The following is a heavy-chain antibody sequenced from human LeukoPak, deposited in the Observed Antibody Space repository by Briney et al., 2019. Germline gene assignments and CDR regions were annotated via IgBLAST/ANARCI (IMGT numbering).Heavy chain of an antibody. Sequence: GGSLRLSCAASGFTFSSYAMHWVRQAPGKGLEWVAVISYDGSNKYYADSVEGRFTISRDNSKNTLYLQMNSLRAEDTAVYYCARSHGGWYRAFDYWGQGTLVTVSS. D-gene: IGHD6-19*01. J-gene: IGHJ4*02. V-gene: IGHV3-30-3*01. CDR1: GFTFSSYA. CDR3: ARSHGGWYRAFDY. CDR2: ISYDGSNK.